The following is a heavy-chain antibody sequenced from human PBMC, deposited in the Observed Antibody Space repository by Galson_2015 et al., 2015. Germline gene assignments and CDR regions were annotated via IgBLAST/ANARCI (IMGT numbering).Heavy chain of an antibody. CDR2: ISYDGSNK. CDR1: GVTFSSYG. V-gene: IGHV3-30*03. CDR3: ARDGPLRRGVDY. Sequence: SLRLSCAASGVTFSSYGMHWVRQAPGKGLEWVAVISYDGSNKYCADSVKGRFTISRDNSKNTLYLQMNSLRAEDTAVYYCARDGPLRRGVDYWGQGTLVTVSS. D-gene: IGHD3-16*01. J-gene: IGHJ4*02.